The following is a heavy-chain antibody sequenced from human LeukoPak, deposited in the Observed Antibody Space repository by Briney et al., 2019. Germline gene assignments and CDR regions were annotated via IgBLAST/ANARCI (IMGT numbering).Heavy chain of an antibody. Sequence: PGRSLRLSCAASGFTFSSYGMHWVRQAPGKGLEWVAVIWYDGSNKYYADSVKGRFTISRDNSKNTLYLQMTSLSDEDTAVYYCAREHGGIAAHHDAFDIWGHGTMVTVSS. CDR2: IWYDGSNK. CDR1: GFTFSSYG. CDR3: AREHGGIAAHHDAFDI. J-gene: IGHJ3*02. D-gene: IGHD6-6*01. V-gene: IGHV3-33*01.